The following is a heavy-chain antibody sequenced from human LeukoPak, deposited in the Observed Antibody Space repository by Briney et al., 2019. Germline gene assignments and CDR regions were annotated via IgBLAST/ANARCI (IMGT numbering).Heavy chain of an antibody. Sequence: GGSLRPSCTASGFTFSSSGMQWVRQALGKGLEWVACIRYDENTKYYAGSVKGRFPVSRDNSENTLFLQMHSLRAEDTAVYECAKESTRDGYRHFHYWGQGTLVTVSS. V-gene: IGHV3-30*02. CDR3: AKESTRDGYRHFHY. CDR2: IRYDENTK. CDR1: GFTFSSSG. J-gene: IGHJ4*02. D-gene: IGHD5-24*01.